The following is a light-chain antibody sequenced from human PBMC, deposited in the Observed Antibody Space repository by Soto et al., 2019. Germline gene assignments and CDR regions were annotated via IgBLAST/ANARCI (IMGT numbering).Light chain of an antibody. J-gene: IGKJ4*01. CDR3: QQYGNSPLT. CDR1: QSVSSY. V-gene: IGKV3-11*01. Sequence: EVVLTQSPATLSLSPGERATLSCRASQSVSSYLAWYQQKPGQAPRLLIYDASNRATDIPARFSGSGSGTDFTLTISSLQPDDFATYYCQQYGNSPLTFGGGTKVDIK. CDR2: DAS.